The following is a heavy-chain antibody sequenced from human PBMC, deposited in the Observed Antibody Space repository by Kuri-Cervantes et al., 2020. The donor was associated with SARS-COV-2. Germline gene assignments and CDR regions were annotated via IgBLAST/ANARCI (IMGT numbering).Heavy chain of an antibody. CDR1: GFTFSSYA. CDR3: AKDRLGVPDF. CDR2: ISNDGKHE. D-gene: IGHD2-8*01. V-gene: IGHV3-30*09. Sequence: GGSLRLSCAASGFTFSSYAMHWVRQAPGRGPEWVAVISNDGKHEKCVDSGKGRFAISRDNSQNTLYLQMKSLTSEDTAIYYCAKDRLGVPDFWGQGTLVTVSS. J-gene: IGHJ1*01.